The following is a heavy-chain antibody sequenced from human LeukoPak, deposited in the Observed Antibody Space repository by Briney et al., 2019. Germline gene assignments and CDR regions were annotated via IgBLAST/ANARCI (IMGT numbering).Heavy chain of an antibody. V-gene: IGHV3-20*04. J-gene: IGHJ4*02. CDR1: GFTFDDYG. CDR3: AKDRIPDGRYSIDY. CDR2: INWNGGDT. D-gene: IGHD3-16*02. Sequence: GGSLRLSCAASGFTFDDYGMSWVRQAPGKGLEWVSGINWNGGDTGYADSVKGRFTISRDNYKNTVYLQMNSLRAEDAAVYYCAKDRIPDGRYSIDYWGQGTLVTVSS.